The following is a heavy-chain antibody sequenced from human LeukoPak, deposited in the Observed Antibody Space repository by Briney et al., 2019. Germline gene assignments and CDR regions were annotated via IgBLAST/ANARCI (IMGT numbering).Heavy chain of an antibody. V-gene: IGHV4-59*01. Sequence: SETLSLTCTVSGDSISSYYWSWIRQPPGKGLEWIGYIYYSGSTNCNPSLKSRVTISVDTSKNQFSLKLSSVTAADTAVYYCARADYGGNSATLDYWGQGTLVTVSS. CDR2: IYYSGST. CDR3: ARADYGGNSATLDY. J-gene: IGHJ4*02. CDR1: GDSISSYY. D-gene: IGHD4-23*01.